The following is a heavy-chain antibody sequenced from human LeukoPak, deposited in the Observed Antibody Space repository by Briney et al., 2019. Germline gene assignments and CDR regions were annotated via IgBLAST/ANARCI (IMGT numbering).Heavy chain of an antibody. CDR3: ASPAEGSYYSPLDY. CDR1: GYTFTSYA. CDR2: INAGNGNT. Sequence: GASVEVSCKASGYTFTSYAMHWVRQAPGQRLEWMGWINAGNGNTKYSQKFQGRVTITRDTSASTAYMELSSLRSEDTAVYYCASPAEGSYYSPLDYWGQGTLVTVSS. V-gene: IGHV1-3*01. J-gene: IGHJ4*02. D-gene: IGHD1-26*01.